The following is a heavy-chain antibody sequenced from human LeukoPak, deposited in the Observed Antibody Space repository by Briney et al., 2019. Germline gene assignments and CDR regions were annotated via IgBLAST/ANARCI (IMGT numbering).Heavy chain of an antibody. V-gene: IGHV3-21*01. CDR2: ISSTSSNT. D-gene: IGHD3-3*01. CDR1: GFTFSSYS. J-gene: IGHJ4*02. CDR3: ARVWYYDFWSGYSCLDY. Sequence: PGGSLRLSCVASGFTFSSYSMNWVRQAPGKGLEWVSSISSTSSNTNYADSVKGRFTISRDNAKNSLYLQMNSLRAEDTAVYYCARVWYYDFWSGYSCLDYWGQGTLVTVSS.